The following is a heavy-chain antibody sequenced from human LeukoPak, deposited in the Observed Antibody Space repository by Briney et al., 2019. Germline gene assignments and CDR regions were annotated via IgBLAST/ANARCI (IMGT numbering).Heavy chain of an antibody. J-gene: IGHJ4*02. Sequence: GGSLRLSCAASGFTFSSYGMHRVRQAPGKGLEWVAVISYDGSNKYYADSVKGRFTISRDNSKNTLYLQMNSLRAEDTAVYYCAKGPDYDILTGYYSFGYYFDYWGQGTLVTVSS. CDR1: GFTFSSYG. V-gene: IGHV3-30*18. D-gene: IGHD3-9*01. CDR3: AKGPDYDILTGYYSFGYYFDY. CDR2: ISYDGSNK.